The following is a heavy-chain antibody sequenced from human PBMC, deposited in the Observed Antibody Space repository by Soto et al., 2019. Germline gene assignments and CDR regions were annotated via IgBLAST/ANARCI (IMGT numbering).Heavy chain of an antibody. D-gene: IGHD2-21*01. V-gene: IGHV3-30-3*01. CDR2: TSSDGGTK. J-gene: IGHJ4*02. CDR3: AREVVLTKWYFDN. Sequence: GESLKISCSASEFIVSSNYMNWVRQAPGKGLEWVAVTSSDGGTKFYADSVKGRFTVSRDNSKNTLYLHMNSLRAEDTAVYYCAREVVLTKWYFDNWGQGISVTVSS. CDR1: EFIVSSNY.